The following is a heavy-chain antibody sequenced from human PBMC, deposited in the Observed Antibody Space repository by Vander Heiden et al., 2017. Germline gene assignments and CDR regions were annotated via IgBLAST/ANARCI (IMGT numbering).Heavy chain of an antibody. V-gene: IGHV3-23*01. D-gene: IGHD6-13*01. CDR2: ISGSGGST. CDR3: AKFPSSSWYFGEDY. Sequence: VQLLESGGGLVQPGGSLRLSCAASGLPFGSYAMSWVRQAPGKGLEWVSAISGSGGSTYYADSVKGRFTISRDNSKNTLYLQMNSLRAEDTAVYYCAKFPSSSWYFGEDYWGQGTLVTVSS. CDR1: GLPFGSYA. J-gene: IGHJ4*02.